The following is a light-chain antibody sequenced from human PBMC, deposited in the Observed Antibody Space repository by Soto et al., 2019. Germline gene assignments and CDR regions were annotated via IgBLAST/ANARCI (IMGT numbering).Light chain of an antibody. Sequence: HSVLTQPAYVSGSPGQSITISCTGTSSTVGGFNVVSWYQQHPGKAPKVIIYEGIKRPSGVSNRFSGSNSGNTASLTISGLQADDEADYYCSSHTISSALQVFGTGNKVTVL. J-gene: IGLJ1*01. CDR2: EGI. CDR3: SSHTISSALQV. CDR1: SSTVGGFNV. V-gene: IGLV2-14*02.